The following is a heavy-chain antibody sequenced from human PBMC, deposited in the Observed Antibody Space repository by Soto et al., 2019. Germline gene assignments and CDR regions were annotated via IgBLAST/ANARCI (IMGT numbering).Heavy chain of an antibody. CDR2: YGGSGGST. CDR1: GFSFSTYG. Sequence: DVQLLASGGGLAQRGGSLRLSCAASGFSFSTYGMTWVRQAPGKGVEWVSYGGSGGSTYYADSVKGRFTISRDNSKNTLYLQINSLRAEDTAVYYCVKFRGRAYHYYYMDVWGNGTTVTVSS. J-gene: IGHJ6*03. V-gene: IGHV3-23*01. D-gene: IGHD3-16*01. CDR3: VKFRGRAYHYYYMDV.